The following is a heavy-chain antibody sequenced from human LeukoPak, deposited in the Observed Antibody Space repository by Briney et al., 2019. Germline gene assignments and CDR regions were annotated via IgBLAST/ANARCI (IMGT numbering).Heavy chain of an antibody. CDR3: AKDPQYDFWSGYFAPFDY. CDR1: GFTFSNYA. V-gene: IGHV3-23*01. J-gene: IGHJ4*02. CDR2: ISGSGGST. Sequence: GGSLRLSCAVSGFTFSNYAMSWVRQAPGKGLEWVLGISGSGGSTYYADSVKGRFNISRDNSKNTLYLQMNSLRAEDTAVYYCAKDPQYDFWSGYFAPFDYWGQGTLVTVSS. D-gene: IGHD3-3*01.